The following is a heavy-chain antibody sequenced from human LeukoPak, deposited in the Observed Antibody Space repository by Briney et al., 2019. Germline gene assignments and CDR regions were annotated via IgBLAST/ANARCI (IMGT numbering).Heavy chain of an antibody. J-gene: IGHJ4*02. Sequence: GGSLRLSCTASGFTFSSYDMHWVRRATGKGLEWVSAIGTAGDTYYPGSVKGRFTISRENAKNSLYLQMNSLRAGDTAVYYCARAPFGYGVDYWGQGTLVTVSS. CDR1: GFTFSSYD. CDR3: ARAPFGYGVDY. V-gene: IGHV3-13*01. CDR2: IGTAGDT. D-gene: IGHD5-18*01.